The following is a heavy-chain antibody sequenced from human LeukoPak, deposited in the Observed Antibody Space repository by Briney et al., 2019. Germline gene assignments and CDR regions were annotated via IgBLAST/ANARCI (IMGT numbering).Heavy chain of an antibody. J-gene: IGHJ5*02. CDR2: INHSGST. D-gene: IGHD5-12*01. V-gene: IGHV4-34*01. CDR3: ARGHHIVATRANGFAP. Sequence: NPSETLSLTCAVYGGSFSGYYWSWIRQPPGKGLEWIGEINHSGSTNYNPSLKSRVTISVDTSKNQFSLKLSSVTAADTAVYYCARGHHIVATRANGFAPWGRGTRVTVSS. CDR1: GGSFSGYY.